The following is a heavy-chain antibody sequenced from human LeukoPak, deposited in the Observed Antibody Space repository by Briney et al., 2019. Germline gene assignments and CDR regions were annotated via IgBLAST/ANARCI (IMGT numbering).Heavy chain of an antibody. J-gene: IGHJ6*02. CDR2: INTNSGGT. CDR3: ARDGCSSWYGYYYYGMDV. V-gene: IGHV1-2*02. Sequence: ASVKVSCKASGYTFTGYYMHWVRQAPGQGLEWMGWINTNSGGTNYAQKFQGRVTMTRDTSISTAYMELSRLRSDDTAVYYCARDGCSSWYGYYYYGMDVWAQGTTVTVSS. D-gene: IGHD6-13*01. CDR1: GYTFTGYY.